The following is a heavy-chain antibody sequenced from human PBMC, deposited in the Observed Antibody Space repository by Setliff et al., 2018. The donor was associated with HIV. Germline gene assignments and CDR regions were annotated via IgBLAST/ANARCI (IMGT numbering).Heavy chain of an antibody. V-gene: IGHV4-59*08. Sequence: SETLSLTCIVSGGSISSYYWSWIRQPPGKGPEWSGEINHSGSTNYNPSLTRRVTMSTDTPNNRFALKLTSVTAAATAVYYCAKRAVQNGTVTSSNWFKSWGQGTLVTVSS. J-gene: IGHJ5*01. D-gene: IGHD1-7*01. CDR1: GGSISSYY. CDR3: AKRAVQNGTVTSSNWFKS. CDR2: INHSGST.